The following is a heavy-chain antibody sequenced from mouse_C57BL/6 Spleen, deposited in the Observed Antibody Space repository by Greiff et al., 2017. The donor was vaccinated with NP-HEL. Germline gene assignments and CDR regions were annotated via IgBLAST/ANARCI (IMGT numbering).Heavy chain of an antibody. CDR1: GYAFSSSW. CDR3: ARCDGYYLYAMDY. Sequence: QVQLQQSGPELVKPGASVKISCKASGYAFSSSWMNWVKQRPGKGLEWIGRIYPGDGDTNYNGKFKGKATLTADKSSSTAYMQLSSLTSEDSAVYFCARCDGYYLYAMDYWGQGTSVTVSS. D-gene: IGHD2-3*01. J-gene: IGHJ4*01. V-gene: IGHV1-82*01. CDR2: IYPGDGDT.